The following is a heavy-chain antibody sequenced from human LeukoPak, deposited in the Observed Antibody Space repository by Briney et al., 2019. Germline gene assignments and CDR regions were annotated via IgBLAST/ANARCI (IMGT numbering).Heavy chain of an antibody. V-gene: IGHV3-74*01. Sequence: GGSLRLSCAASGFTFSSYWMHWVRQAPGKGLVWVSRINTDGSNTNYADSVRGRITISRDNSKNTLYLQMNSLRAEDTAVYYCAKGKYYYDSSGYKDDAFDIWGQGTMVTVSS. J-gene: IGHJ3*02. D-gene: IGHD3-22*01. CDR1: GFTFSSYW. CDR2: INTDGSNT. CDR3: AKGKYYYDSSGYKDDAFDI.